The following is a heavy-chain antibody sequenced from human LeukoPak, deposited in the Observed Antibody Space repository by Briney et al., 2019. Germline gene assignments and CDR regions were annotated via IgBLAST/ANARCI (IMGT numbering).Heavy chain of an antibody. CDR1: GFTLSSNY. V-gene: IGHV3-53*01. Sequence: GGSLRLSCADSGFTLSSNYMSWVRQAPGKGLEWVSVIYSGGSTYYADSVKGRFTISRDNSKNTLYLQMNSLRAEDTAVYYCANRSNYVGAKTLDYWGQGTLVTVSS. CDR3: ANRSNYVGAKTLDY. J-gene: IGHJ4*02. D-gene: IGHD4-23*01. CDR2: IYSGGST.